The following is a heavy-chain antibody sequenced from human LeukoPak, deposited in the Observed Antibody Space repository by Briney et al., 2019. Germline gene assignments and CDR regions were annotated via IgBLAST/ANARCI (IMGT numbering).Heavy chain of an antibody. CDR1: GFTFSNYW. CDR3: ARDFYGSRPGAFDY. Sequence: GGSLRLSCAASGFTFSNYWMHWVRQVPGKGLVWVSRINDDGSATFYADSVKGRFTISRDNAKNTLFLQMSSLRAEDTAVYYCARDFYGSRPGAFDYWGQGTLITVSS. D-gene: IGHD3-10*01. J-gene: IGHJ4*02. V-gene: IGHV3-74*01. CDR2: INDDGSAT.